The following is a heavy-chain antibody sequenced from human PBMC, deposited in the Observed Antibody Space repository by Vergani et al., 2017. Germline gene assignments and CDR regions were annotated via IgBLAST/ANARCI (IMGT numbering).Heavy chain of an antibody. D-gene: IGHD3-22*01. Sequence: QVQLQESGPGLVKPSQTLSLTCTVSGGSISSGGYYWSWMRQPPGKGLEWIGYFYYSGSTYYNSSLRSRVTISVDTSKNQFSLKLSSVTAADAAVNDCAGAAITMIDDWGQGTLVTVSS. V-gene: IGHV4-31*03. CDR1: GGSISSGGYY. CDR2: FYYSGST. CDR3: AGAAITMIDD. J-gene: IGHJ4*02.